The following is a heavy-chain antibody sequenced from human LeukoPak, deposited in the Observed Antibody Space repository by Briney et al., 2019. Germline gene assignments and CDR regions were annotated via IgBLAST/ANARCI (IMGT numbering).Heavy chain of an antibody. CDR1: GYSISSGYY. CDR3: ARGDYYDSSGYYSDAFDI. D-gene: IGHD3-22*01. J-gene: IGHJ3*02. Sequence: SETLSLTCTVSGYSISSGYYWGWIRPPPGKGLEGIGRIYHSGSTYYNPALKSRVTISVDTSKNQFSLKLSSVTAADTAVYYCARGDYYDSSGYYSDAFDIWGQGTMVTVSS. V-gene: IGHV4-38-2*02. CDR2: IYHSGST.